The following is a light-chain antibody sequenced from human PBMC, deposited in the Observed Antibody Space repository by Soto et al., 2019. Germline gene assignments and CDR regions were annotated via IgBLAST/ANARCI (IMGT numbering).Light chain of an antibody. CDR3: ATWDSSLTAVV. Sequence: QSVLTQPPSVSAAPGQTVNISCSGSSSNFGNNHVSWYQQFPETAPKLLIYDDNNRPSGIPDRFSGSKSGTSATLGITGLQTGDEADYYCATWDSSLTAVVFGGGTKVTVL. V-gene: IGLV1-51*01. CDR2: DDN. J-gene: IGLJ2*01. CDR1: SSNFGNNH.